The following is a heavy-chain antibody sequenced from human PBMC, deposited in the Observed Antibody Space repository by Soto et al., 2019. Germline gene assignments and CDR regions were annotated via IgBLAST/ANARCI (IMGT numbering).Heavy chain of an antibody. Sequence: EVQLLESGGGLVQPGGSLRLSCAASGFNFNIYAMTWVRQAPGKVLEWVSTISPGGDSTYFADSVKGRVTISRDNSTNTPSLQINSLRAEDTATYFCAKALGNPYYYYSMDVWGTGTTVTVSS. CDR1: GFNFNIYA. CDR3: AKALGNPYYYYSMDV. CDR2: ISPGGDST. J-gene: IGHJ6*03. V-gene: IGHV3-23*01. D-gene: IGHD1-1*01.